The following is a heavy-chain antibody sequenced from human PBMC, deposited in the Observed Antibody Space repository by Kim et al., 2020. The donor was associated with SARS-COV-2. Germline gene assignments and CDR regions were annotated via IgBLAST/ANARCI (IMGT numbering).Heavy chain of an antibody. D-gene: IGHD3-10*01. CDR1: GFTFSSYA. V-gene: IGHV3-23*01. CDR3: ATDLSMLRGVPRGWFDP. J-gene: IGHJ5*02. CDR2: INGGGGTT. Sequence: GGSLRLSCAASGFTFSSYAMNWVRQAPGKGLEWVSTINGGGGTTYYADSVKGRFTISRDNSKNTLYLQMNSLRAGDTAVYYCATDLSMLRGVPRGWFDPWGQGTLVTVSS.